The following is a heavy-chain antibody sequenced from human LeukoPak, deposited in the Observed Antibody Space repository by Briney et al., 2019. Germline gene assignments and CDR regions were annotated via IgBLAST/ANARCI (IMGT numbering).Heavy chain of an antibody. Sequence: SETLSLTCAVYGVSFSGYYWSWIRQPPGKGLEWIGEINHSGSTNYNPSLKSRVTISVDTSKKQFSLKLSSVTAADTAVYFCVRSGGSSARVNAFDIWGQGTMVTVSS. D-gene: IGHD2-15*01. CDR2: INHSGST. CDR1: GVSFSGYY. V-gene: IGHV4-34*01. CDR3: VRSGGSSARVNAFDI. J-gene: IGHJ3*02.